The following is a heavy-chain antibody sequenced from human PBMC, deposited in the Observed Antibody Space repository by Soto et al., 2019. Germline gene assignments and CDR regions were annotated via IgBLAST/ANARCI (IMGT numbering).Heavy chain of an antibody. V-gene: IGHV3-23*01. J-gene: IGHJ6*02. D-gene: IGHD3-10*01. Sequence: EVQLLDSWGDSVQSGESLRLSCAVSGFTLSGYAMNWVRQAPGKGLACVSTISGSGDTTFYADSVKGRFIISRDNSKNTVSLQMNSLRVEDTAVYHCVKDLRYASGSFYPGGGMDVWGQGTTVTVSS. CDR2: ISGSGDTT. CDR3: VKDLRYASGSFYPGGGMDV. CDR1: GFTLSGYA.